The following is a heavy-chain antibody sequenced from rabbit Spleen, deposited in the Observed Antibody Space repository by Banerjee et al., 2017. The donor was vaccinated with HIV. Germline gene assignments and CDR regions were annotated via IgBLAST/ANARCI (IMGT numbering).Heavy chain of an antibody. CDR1: GFSFSSSYY. CDR3: ARDSGSSFSSYGMDL. CDR2: AYGGSSGST. V-gene: IGHV1S45*01. D-gene: IGHD8-1*01. Sequence: QEQLVESGGDLVKPGTSLTLTCTASGFSFSSSYYICWVRQAPGKGLEWVACAYGGSSGSTYSATWAKGRFTVSKTASTTVTLQMTSLTAADTATYFCARDSGSSFSSYGMDLWGQGTLVTVS. J-gene: IGHJ6*01.